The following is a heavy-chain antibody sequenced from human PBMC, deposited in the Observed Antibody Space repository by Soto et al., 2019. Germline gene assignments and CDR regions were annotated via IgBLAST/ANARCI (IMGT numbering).Heavy chain of an antibody. D-gene: IGHD2-8*02. J-gene: IGHJ5*02. V-gene: IGHV1-8*01. CDR2: MNPNSGNT. Sequence: ASVKVSCKASGYTFTSYDINWVRQATGQGFEWMGWMNPNSGNTGYAQKFQGRVTMTRNTSISTASMELSSLRSEDTAVYYCARGQVVSNWSDPWGEGTLVTVS. CDR3: ARGQVVSNWSDP. CDR1: GYTFTSYD.